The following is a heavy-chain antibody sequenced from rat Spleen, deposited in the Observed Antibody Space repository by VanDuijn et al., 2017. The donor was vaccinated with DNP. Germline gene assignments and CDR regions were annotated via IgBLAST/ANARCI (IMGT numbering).Heavy chain of an antibody. D-gene: IGHD1-7*01. CDR2: INYSGNT. V-gene: IGHV3-1*01. Sequence: EVQLQESGPGLVKPSQSLSLTCSVTGYSITNNYWAWIRKFPGNKMEWIGYINYSGNTGYNPSLKSRISITRDTSKNQFFLQLNSLTAEDTATYYCARWTRYFDYWGQGVMVTVSS. CDR3: ARWTRYFDY. CDR1: GYSITNNY. J-gene: IGHJ2*01.